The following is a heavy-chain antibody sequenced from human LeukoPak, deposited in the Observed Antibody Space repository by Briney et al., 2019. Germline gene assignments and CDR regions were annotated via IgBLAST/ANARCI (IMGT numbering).Heavy chain of an antibody. V-gene: IGHV3-30*18. CDR1: GFTFSSYG. Sequence: GGSLRLSCAASGFTFSSYGMHWVRQAPGKGLEWVAVISYDGSNKYYADSVKGRFTISRDNSKNTLYLQMNSLRAEDTAVYYCAKGSYVDYWGQGTLVTVPS. CDR2: ISYDGSNK. CDR3: AKGSYVDY. J-gene: IGHJ4*02.